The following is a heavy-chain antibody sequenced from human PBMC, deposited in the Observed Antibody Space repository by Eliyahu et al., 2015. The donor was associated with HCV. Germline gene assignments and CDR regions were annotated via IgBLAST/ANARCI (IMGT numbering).Heavy chain of an antibody. D-gene: IGHD3-16*01. CDR3: AAYMGRGWFDP. J-gene: IGHJ5*02. CDR2: ISAYXGHT. V-gene: IGHV1-18*01. Sequence: QVQLVQSGAEVKKPGASVKVSCRASGYTFSDYGVTWVRQAPGQGLEWMGWISAYXGHTDYAEKFQGRLTMATDTSTSTAYIDLRSLRSDDTAVYYCAAYMGRGWFDPWGQGTLVTVSS. CDR1: GYTFSDYG.